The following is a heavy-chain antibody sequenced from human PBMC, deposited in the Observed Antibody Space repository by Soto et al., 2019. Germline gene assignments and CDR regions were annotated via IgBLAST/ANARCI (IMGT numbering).Heavy chain of an antibody. D-gene: IGHD6-13*01. J-gene: IGHJ5*01. CDR3: ANIAAVGDFDF. CDR2: INPNSGDT. CDR1: GYTFIAYF. Sequence: GASVKVSCKASGYTFIAYFIHWVRQAPGQGLEWMGWINPNSGDTSYAQNFQGRVTMTRDTSIRTAYMELSRLRSADTAVFYCANIAAVGDFDFWGQRTQATVSS. V-gene: IGHV1-2*02.